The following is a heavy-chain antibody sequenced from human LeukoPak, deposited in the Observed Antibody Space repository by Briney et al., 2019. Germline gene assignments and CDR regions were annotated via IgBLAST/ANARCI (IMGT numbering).Heavy chain of an antibody. CDR1: GYTFTSYD. V-gene: IGHV1-8*01. Sequence: ASVKVSCKASGYTFTSYDINWVRQATGQGLEWMGWMNPNSGNTGYAQKFQGRVTMTRNTSISTAYMELSSLRSEGTAVYYCARVAVDYGDSDNVFPYYYYGMDVWGQGTTVTVSS. CDR2: MNPNSGNT. J-gene: IGHJ6*02. D-gene: IGHD4-17*01. CDR3: ARVAVDYGDSDNVFPYYYYGMDV.